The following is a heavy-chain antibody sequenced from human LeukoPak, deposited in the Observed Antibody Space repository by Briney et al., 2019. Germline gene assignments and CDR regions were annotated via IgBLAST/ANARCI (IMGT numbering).Heavy chain of an antibody. J-gene: IGHJ6*03. CDR2: INPNSGGT. CDR3: ARFEGYYYYMDV. CDR1: GYTFTGYY. V-gene: IGHV1-2*02. Sequence: ASVTVSCKASGYTFTGYYMHWVRQAPGQGLEWMGWINPNSGGTNYAQKFQGRVTMTRDTSISTAYMELSRLRSDDTAVYYCARFEGYYYYMDVWGKGTTVTVSS.